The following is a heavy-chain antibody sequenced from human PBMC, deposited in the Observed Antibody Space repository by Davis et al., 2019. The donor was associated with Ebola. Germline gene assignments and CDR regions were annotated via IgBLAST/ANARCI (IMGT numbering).Heavy chain of an antibody. J-gene: IGHJ4*02. V-gene: IGHV4-59*12. D-gene: IGHD5-12*01. Sequence: PSETLSLTCTVSGGSISNFYWNWIRQPPGKGLEWIGYISYSGSTNYNPSLKSRVTISVDTSKNQFSLKLSSVTAADTAVYYCARGRSRINSGYDRPAGFDYWGQGTLVTVSS. CDR1: GGSISNFY. CDR2: ISYSGST. CDR3: ARGRSRINSGYDRPAGFDY.